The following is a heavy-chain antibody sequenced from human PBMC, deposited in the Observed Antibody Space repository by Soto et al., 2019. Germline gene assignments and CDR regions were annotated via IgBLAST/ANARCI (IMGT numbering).Heavy chain of an antibody. D-gene: IGHD3-3*01. CDR2: IKSKTDGGTT. CDR1: GFTFSNAW. V-gene: IGHV3-15*07. CDR3: TTDWGSITIFGVPSDGVYYYYGMDV. J-gene: IGHJ6*02. Sequence: PGGSLRLSCAASGFTFSNAWMNWVRQAPGKGLEWVGRIKSKTDGGTTDYAAPVKGRLTISRDDSKNTLYLQMNSLKTEDTAVYYCTTDWGSITIFGVPSDGVYYYYGMDVWGQGTTVTVSS.